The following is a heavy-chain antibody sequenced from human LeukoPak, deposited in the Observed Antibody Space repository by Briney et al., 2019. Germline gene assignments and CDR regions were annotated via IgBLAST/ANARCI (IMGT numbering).Heavy chain of an antibody. D-gene: IGHD3-9*01. V-gene: IGHV3-53*01. J-gene: IGHJ4*02. CDR3: AREDILTGFDY. Sequence: GGSLRLSCAASGFTVSSNYMSWVRQAPGKGLEWVSVIYSGGSTYYADSVKGRFTISRDNSKNTLYLQMNSLRAEDTAVYYCAREDILTGFDYWGKGPLVPVSS. CDR1: GFTVSSNY. CDR2: IYSGGST.